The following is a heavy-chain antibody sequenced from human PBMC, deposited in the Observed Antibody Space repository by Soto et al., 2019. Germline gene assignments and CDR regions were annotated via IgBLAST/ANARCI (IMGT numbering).Heavy chain of an antibody. D-gene: IGHD4-4*01. CDR1: GYTFTSYY. CDR2: INPSGGST. V-gene: IGHV1-46*03. J-gene: IGHJ6*03. CDR3: ASYSNYASVPGGTYYYYYYMDV. Sequence: ASVKVSCKASGYTFTSYYMHWVRQAPGQGLEWMGIINPSGGSTSYAQKFQGRVTMTRDKSTSTVYMELSSLRSEDTAVYYCASYSNYASVPGGTYYYYYYMDVWGKGTTVTVSS.